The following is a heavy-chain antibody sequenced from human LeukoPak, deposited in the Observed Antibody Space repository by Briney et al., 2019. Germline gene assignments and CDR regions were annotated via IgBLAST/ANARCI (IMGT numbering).Heavy chain of an antibody. V-gene: IGHV4-39*01. CDR2: IYYSGST. CDR1: GDSISSRSYY. Sequence: SETLSLTCTVSGDSISSRSYYWGWIRQPPGKGLEWIGNIYYSGSTYYNPSLKSRVTISVDTSKNQFALKLNSVTAADTAVYYCARLYSSSLYFDHCSQGTLVTVSS. D-gene: IGHD6-19*01. J-gene: IGHJ4*02. CDR3: ARLYSSSLYFDH.